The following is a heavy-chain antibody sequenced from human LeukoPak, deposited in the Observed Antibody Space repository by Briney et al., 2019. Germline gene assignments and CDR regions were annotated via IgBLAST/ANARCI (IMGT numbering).Heavy chain of an antibody. CDR3: ARDPSLYCSGGSCYGSNWFDP. J-gene: IGHJ5*02. Sequence: GGSLRLSCAASGFTFSRYWMTWVRQAPGKGLEWVANINEDGSEKYYVDSVKGRFTISRDNAKNSLYLQMNSLKGEDTAVYYCARDPSLYCSGGSCYGSNWFDPWGQGTLVTVSS. CDR2: INEDGSEK. CDR1: GFTFSRYW. V-gene: IGHV3-7*01. D-gene: IGHD2-15*01.